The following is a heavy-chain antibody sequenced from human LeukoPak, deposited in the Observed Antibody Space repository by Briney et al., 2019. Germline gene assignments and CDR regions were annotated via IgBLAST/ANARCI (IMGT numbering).Heavy chain of an antibody. CDR3: TTITDY. CDR2: IRRKTDGGTT. V-gene: IGHV3-15*01. Sequence: GGSLRLSCAASGFTFRNAWMSWVRQAPGKGLEWVGRIRRKTDGGTTDYSAPVKGRFTISRDDSKNTMYLQMNSLKIEDTAVYYCTTITDYWGQGTLVTVPS. J-gene: IGHJ4*02. CDR1: GFTFRNAW.